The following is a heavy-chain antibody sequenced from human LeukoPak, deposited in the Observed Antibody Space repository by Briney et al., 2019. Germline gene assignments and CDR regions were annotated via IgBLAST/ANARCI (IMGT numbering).Heavy chain of an antibody. CDR3: ARLRLSSSDWYQFFYY. J-gene: IGHJ4*02. V-gene: IGHV5-51*01. D-gene: IGHD6-19*01. CDR1: GYSFSNYW. CDR2: IYPGDSDT. Sequence: GESLKISCKGSGYSFSNYWVAWVRQMPGKGLEWMGIIYPGDSDTRYSPSFEGQVTMSADKSISTAYLQWSSLKASDTAIYYCARLRLSSSDWYQFFYYWGQGTLVTVSS.